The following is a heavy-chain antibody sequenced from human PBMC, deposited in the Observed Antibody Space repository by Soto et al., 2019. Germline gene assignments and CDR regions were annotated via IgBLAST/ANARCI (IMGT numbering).Heavy chain of an antibody. CDR1: GFAFSGSS. V-gene: IGHV3-73*01. J-gene: IGHJ4*02. CDR3: TRYPDTGGYQFDY. Sequence: LGGSLRLSCAGSGFAFSGSSVHWVRQASGRGLEWVGRIRSKSNNYAIAYVASVKGRFTISRDDSKNTAYLQMDSLKTEDTAVYYCTRYPDTGGYQFDYWGQGTLVTVSS. CDR2: IRSKSNNYAI. D-gene: IGHD3-22*01.